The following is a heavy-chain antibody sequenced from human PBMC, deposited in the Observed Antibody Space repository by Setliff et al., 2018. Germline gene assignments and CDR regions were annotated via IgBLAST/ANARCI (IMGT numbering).Heavy chain of an antibody. CDR1: GGSLSGAS. J-gene: IGHJ4*02. V-gene: IGHV4-61*08. Sequence: SETLSLTCTVSGGSLSGASIVTWIRQPPGKGLEFIGYVFYSGATKYDPSLKSRVTISVDTSKNQFSLNLSSVTAADTAVYYCARGQATSSRSSLVYWGQGILVTVSS. D-gene: IGHD6-6*01. CDR2: VFYSGAT. CDR3: ARGQATSSRSSLVY.